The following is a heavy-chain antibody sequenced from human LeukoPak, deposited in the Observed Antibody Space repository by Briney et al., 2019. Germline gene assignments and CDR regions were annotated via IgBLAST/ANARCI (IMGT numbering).Heavy chain of an antibody. CDR2: MNPNSGNT. Sequence: ASVKVSCKASGGTFSSYAISWVRQATGQGLEWMGWMNPNSGNTGYAQKFQGRVTMTRNTSISTAYMELSSLRSEDTAVYYCARLYYDILTGFYYYYYMDVWGKGTTVTVSS. CDR1: GGTFSSYA. V-gene: IGHV1-8*02. D-gene: IGHD3-9*01. CDR3: ARLYYDILTGFYYYYYMDV. J-gene: IGHJ6*03.